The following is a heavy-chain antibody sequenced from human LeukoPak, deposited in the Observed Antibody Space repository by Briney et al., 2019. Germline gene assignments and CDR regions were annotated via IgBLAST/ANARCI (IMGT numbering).Heavy chain of an antibody. D-gene: IGHD2/OR15-2a*01. CDR2: IWYDGSNK. Sequence: PGRSLRLSCAASGFTFSSYGMHWVRQAPGKGLEWVAVIWYDGSNKYYADSAKGRFTISRDNAKNSLYLQMNSLRAEDTAVYYCARKKYGAEIDYWGQGTLVTVSS. V-gene: IGHV3-33*01. J-gene: IGHJ4*02. CDR1: GFTFSSYG. CDR3: ARKKYGAEIDY.